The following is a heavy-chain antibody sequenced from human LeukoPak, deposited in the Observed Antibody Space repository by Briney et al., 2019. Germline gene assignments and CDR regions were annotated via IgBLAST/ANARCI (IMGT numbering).Heavy chain of an antibody. CDR2: IYPGDSDT. CDR3: ARQGRFYYDSSDAFDI. V-gene: IGHV5-51*01. CDR1: GYSFTSYW. D-gene: IGHD3-22*01. J-gene: IGHJ3*02. Sequence: GESLKISCKGSGYSFTSYWIGWVRQMPGKGLEWMGIIYPGDSDTRYSPSFQGQVTISADKSISTAYLQWSSLKASDTAMYYCARQGRFYYDSSDAFDIWGQGTMVTVSS.